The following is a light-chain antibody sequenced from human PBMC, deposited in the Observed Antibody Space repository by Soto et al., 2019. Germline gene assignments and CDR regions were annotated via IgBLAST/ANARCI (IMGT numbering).Light chain of an antibody. CDR1: QSVYTSH. CDR2: GAS. V-gene: IGKV3-20*01. J-gene: IGKJ1*01. CDR3: QQYDRSPWT. Sequence: EIVLTQSPGTLSLSPGERATLSCRASQSVYTSHLAWYQQKPGQAHRLLIYGASSRATGIPDRFSGSGSGTDFTLTISRLEPEDFAVYYCQQYDRSPWTFGQGTKVEIK.